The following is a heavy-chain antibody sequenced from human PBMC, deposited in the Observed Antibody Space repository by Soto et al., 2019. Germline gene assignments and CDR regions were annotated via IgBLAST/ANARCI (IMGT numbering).Heavy chain of an antibody. CDR2: INGDGSTT. J-gene: IGHJ4*02. D-gene: IGHD2-21*02. CDR1: GFIFNNYW. Sequence: EVQLVESGGGLVQPGGSLRLSCAASGFIFNNYWMHWVRQAPGKGLVWVAGINGDGSTTTYVGAAKGRFTISRDNAKNTVYLQMDSLRVEGTVVYYCGTGSGHRWRPYWGPGKLVTVSS. V-gene: IGHV3-74*01. CDR3: GTGSGHRWRPY.